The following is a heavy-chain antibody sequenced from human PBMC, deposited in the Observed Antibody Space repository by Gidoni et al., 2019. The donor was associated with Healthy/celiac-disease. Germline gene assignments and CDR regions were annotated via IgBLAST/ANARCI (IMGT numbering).Heavy chain of an antibody. V-gene: IGHV1-69*01. Sequence: QEKLGQSGAEVKKPGSSGKVPCKAAGGAFSSYAISWVRQSPGQGLERMGGFIPIFGTANYAQKFQGRVTITADESSSTAYMELSSLRSEDTAVYYCARGAYGDAHFDYWGQGTLVTVSS. J-gene: IGHJ4*02. CDR3: ARGAYGDAHFDY. D-gene: IGHD4-17*01. CDR1: GGAFSSYA. CDR2: FIPIFGTA.